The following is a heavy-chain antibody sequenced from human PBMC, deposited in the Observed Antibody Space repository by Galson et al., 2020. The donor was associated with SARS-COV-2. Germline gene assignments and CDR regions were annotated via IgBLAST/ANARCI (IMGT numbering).Heavy chain of an antibody. CDR2: INHSGST. Sequence: SQASETLSLTCAVYGGSFSGYYWSWIRQPPGKGLEWIGEINHSGSTNYNPSLKSRVTISVDTSKNQFSLKLSSVTAADTAVYYCATGGYFYYYGMDVWGKGTTVTVSS. V-gene: IGHV4-34*01. CDR3: ATGGYFYYYGMDV. J-gene: IGHJ6*04. CDR1: GGSFSGYY. D-gene: IGHD2-15*01.